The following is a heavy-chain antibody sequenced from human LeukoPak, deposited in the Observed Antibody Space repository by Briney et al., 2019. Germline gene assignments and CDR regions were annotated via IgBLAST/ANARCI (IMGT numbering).Heavy chain of an antibody. Sequence: ASVKVSCKVSGYTLTELSMHWVRQAPGKGLEWMGGFDPEDGETIYEQKFQGRVTMTEDTSTDTAYMELSSLRSEDTAVYYCATEGSYGWAFDIWGQGTMVTVSS. CDR1: GYTLTELS. CDR3: ATEGSYGWAFDI. D-gene: IGHD1-26*01. CDR2: FDPEDGET. V-gene: IGHV1-24*01. J-gene: IGHJ3*02.